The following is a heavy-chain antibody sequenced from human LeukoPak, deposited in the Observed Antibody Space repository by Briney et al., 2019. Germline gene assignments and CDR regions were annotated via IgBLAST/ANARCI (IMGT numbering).Heavy chain of an antibody. CDR3: SKRMDVVMGTSQAFAI. D-gene: IGHD2-15*01. J-gene: IGHJ3*02. CDR1: GFTVSSNY. CDR2: ITGSGGDT. V-gene: IGHV3-23*01. Sequence: GGSLRLSCAASGFTVSSNYMSWVRQAPGKGLEWVSSITGSGGDTFYADSVKGRFTISRDNSKNTPYLQMNSLRGEDTAVYYCSKRMDVVMGTSQAFAIWGQGIMVTVSS.